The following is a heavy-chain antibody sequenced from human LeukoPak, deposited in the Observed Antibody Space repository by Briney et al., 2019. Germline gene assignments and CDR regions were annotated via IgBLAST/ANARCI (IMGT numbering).Heavy chain of an antibody. D-gene: IGHD5-18*01. CDR1: GGSISSYY. V-gene: IGHV4-59*01. CDR2: IYYSGST. Sequence: SETLSLTCTVSGGSISSYYWSWIRQPPGKGLEWIGYIYYSGSTNYNPSLKSRVTISVDTSKNQLSLKLSSVTAADTAVYYCARGARGYSYGWGQGTLVTVSS. J-gene: IGHJ4*02. CDR3: ARGARGYSYG.